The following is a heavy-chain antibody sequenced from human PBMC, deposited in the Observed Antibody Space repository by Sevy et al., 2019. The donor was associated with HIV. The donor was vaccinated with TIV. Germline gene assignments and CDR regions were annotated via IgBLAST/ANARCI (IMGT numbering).Heavy chain of an antibody. CDR1: GFTFRTSG. CDR3: AKDYSAGITFVRGAYRARGDYFDY. D-gene: IGHD3-10*01. CDR2: ISYDEAHK. Sequence: GGSLRLSCVTSGFTFRTSGMHWVRQSPGKGLEWVAIISYDEAHKNYADSVRGRFSISKDNSKTTLYLQMSSLKTEDTAVYYCAKDYSAGITFVRGAYRARGDYFDYWGQGTQVTVSS. V-gene: IGHV3-30*18. J-gene: IGHJ4*02.